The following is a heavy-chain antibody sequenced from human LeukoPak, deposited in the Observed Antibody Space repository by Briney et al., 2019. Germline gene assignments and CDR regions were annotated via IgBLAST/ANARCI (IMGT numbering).Heavy chain of an antibody. CDR3: AKAIYDYVWGSYRYIDY. V-gene: IGHV3-23*01. D-gene: IGHD3-16*02. CDR2: ISGSGGST. CDR1: GFTFSSYA. J-gene: IGHJ4*02. Sequence: GGSQRLSCAASGFTFSSYAMSWVRQAPGKGLEWVSAISGSGGSTYYADSVKGRFTISRDNSKNTLYLQMNSLRAEDTAVYYCAKAIYDYVWGSYRYIDYWGQGTLVTVSS.